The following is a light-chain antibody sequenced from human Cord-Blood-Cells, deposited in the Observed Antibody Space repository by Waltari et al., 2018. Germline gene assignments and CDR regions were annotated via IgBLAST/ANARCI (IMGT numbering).Light chain of an antibody. CDR3: QQSYSTPWT. Sequence: DIQMPQSPSSLSASVGDRVTITCRASQSISSYLNWYKQKPGKAPKLRIYAASSLQSGVPSRFSGSGSGTDFTLTISSLQPEDFATYYCQQSYSTPWTFGQGTKVEIK. CDR1: QSISSY. V-gene: IGKV1-39*01. J-gene: IGKJ1*01. CDR2: AAS.